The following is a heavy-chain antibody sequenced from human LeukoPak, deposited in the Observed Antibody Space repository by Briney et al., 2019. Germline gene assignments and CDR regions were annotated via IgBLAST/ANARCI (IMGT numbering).Heavy chain of an antibody. CDR1: GGSISSYY. CDR3: ARWYCSTTTCYYLGH. J-gene: IGHJ4*02. CDR2: VYYSGNT. Sequence: SETLSLTCTVSGGSISSYYWSWIRQPPGRGLEYIGHVYYSGNTDYNPSLKSRVTMSVDTSKNQFSLRLNSVTAADTAVYYCARWYCSTTTCYYLGHWGQGTLVTVSS. D-gene: IGHD2-2*01. V-gene: IGHV4-59*01.